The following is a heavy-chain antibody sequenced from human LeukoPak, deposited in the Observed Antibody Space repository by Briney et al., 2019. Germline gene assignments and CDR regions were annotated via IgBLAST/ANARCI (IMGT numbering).Heavy chain of an antibody. D-gene: IGHD3-3*01. V-gene: IGHV1-2*02. CDR3: ARDAAGYYDFWSGYFGSSCYFDY. CDR2: INPNSGGT. CDR1: GYTFTGYY. Sequence: GASVKAFCKASGYTFTGYYMHWVRQAPGQGLEWMGWINPNSGGTNYAQKFQGRVTTTRDTSISTAYMELSRLRSDDTAVYYCARDAAGYYDFWSGYFGSSCYFDYWGQGTLVTVSS. J-gene: IGHJ4*02.